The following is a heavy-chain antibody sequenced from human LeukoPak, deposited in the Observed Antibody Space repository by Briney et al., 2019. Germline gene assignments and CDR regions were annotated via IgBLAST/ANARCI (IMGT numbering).Heavy chain of an antibody. D-gene: IGHD2-2*01. CDR3: ARDYCSSTSCRYNWFDP. CDR2: IWYDGSNK. V-gene: IGHV3-33*08. J-gene: IGHJ5*02. CDR1: GFTFSRYG. Sequence: GGSLRLPCAASGFTFSRYGMPWVRQAPGKGLEWVAVIWYDGSNKYYADSVKGRFTISRDNSKNTLYLQMNSLRAEDTAVYYCARDYCSSTSCRYNWFDPWGQGTLVTVSS.